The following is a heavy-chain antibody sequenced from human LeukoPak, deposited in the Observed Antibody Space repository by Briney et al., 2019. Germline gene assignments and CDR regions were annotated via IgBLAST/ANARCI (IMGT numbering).Heavy chain of an antibody. CDR2: IYYSGST. CDR3: ARGLVVPAAPYYYYYGMDV. CDR1: GGSISSGDYY. Sequence: KASQTLSLTCTVSGGSISSGDYYWSWIRQPPGKGLEWIGYIYYSGSTYYNPSLKSRVTISVDTSKNQFSLKLSSVTAADTAVYYCARGLVVPAAPYYYYYGMDVWGQGATVTVSS. V-gene: IGHV4-30-4*01. J-gene: IGHJ6*02. D-gene: IGHD2-2*01.